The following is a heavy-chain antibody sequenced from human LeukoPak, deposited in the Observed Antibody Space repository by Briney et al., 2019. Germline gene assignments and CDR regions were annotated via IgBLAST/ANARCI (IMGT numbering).Heavy chain of an antibody. J-gene: IGHJ4*02. Sequence: PGRSLRLSCAASGFTFSSYAMTWVRQAPGKGLEWVSSISGSGNRTYFADSVKGRVTISRDDSKNTLHLQMSSLRAEDTAIYYCAKDGHQWLPSYYDYWGQGTLVTVSS. CDR3: AKDGHQWLPSYYDY. CDR2: ISGSGNRT. D-gene: IGHD6-19*01. CDR1: GFTFSSYA. V-gene: IGHV3-23*01.